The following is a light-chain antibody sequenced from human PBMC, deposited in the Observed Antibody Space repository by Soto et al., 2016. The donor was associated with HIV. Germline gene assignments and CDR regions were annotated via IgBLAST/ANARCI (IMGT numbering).Light chain of an antibody. CDR2: AAS. J-gene: IGKJ5*01. V-gene: IGKV1-39*01. CDR3: RQSYSTPIT. CDR1: QSISSY. Sequence: DIQMTQSPSSLSASVGDRVTITCQASQSISSYLNWYQQKPGKAPKVLIYAASSLQSGVPSRFSGSGSGTDFTLTISSLQPEDFATYYCRQSYSTPITFGQGTRLEIK.